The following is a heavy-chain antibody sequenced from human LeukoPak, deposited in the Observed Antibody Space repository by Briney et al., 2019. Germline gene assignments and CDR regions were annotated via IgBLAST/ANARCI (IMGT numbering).Heavy chain of an antibody. CDR3: ASGYPEQNWFDP. J-gene: IGHJ5*02. Sequence: PSETLSLTCAVYGGSFSGYYWSWIRQPPGKGLEWIGEINHSGSTNYNPSLKSRVTISVDTSKNQFSLKLSSVTAADTAVYYCASGYPEQNWFDPWGQGTLVTVSS. V-gene: IGHV4-34*01. CDR1: GGSFSGYY. CDR2: INHSGST.